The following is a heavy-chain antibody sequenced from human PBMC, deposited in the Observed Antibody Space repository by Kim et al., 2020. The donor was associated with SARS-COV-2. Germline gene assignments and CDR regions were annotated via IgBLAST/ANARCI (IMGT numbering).Heavy chain of an antibody. V-gene: IGHV4-39*01. D-gene: IGHD2-21*01. CDR3: ATQIAGAFDI. CDR2: T. J-gene: IGHJ3*02. Sequence: TYYRPSLKSRVTISVDTSKNQFSLKLSSVTAADTAVYYCATQIAGAFDIWGQGTMVTVSS.